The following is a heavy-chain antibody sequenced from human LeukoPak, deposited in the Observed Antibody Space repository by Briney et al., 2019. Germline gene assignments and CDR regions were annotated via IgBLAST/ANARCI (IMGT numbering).Heavy chain of an antibody. D-gene: IGHD1-26*01. Sequence: GASVKVSCKASGYTFTSYGISWVRQAPGQGLEWMGWISAYNGNTNYAQKLQGRVTMTTDTSTSTAYMELRSLRSDDTAVYYCAREDRDGSYSGGYNWFDPWGQGTLVTVSS. CDR1: GYTFTSYG. J-gene: IGHJ5*02. CDR2: ISAYNGNT. CDR3: AREDRDGSYSGGYNWFDP. V-gene: IGHV1-18*01.